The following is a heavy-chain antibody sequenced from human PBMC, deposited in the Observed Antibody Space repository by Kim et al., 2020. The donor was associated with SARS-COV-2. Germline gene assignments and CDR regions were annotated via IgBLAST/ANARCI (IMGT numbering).Heavy chain of an antibody. D-gene: IGHD1-26*01. CDR2: IGSSGTTI. CDR1: GFTFSDYY. Sequence: WGSLRLSCAASGFTFSDYYMTWIRQAPGKGLERVSDIGSSGTTIYYADSVKGRFTISRDNAKNPLFLQMHSPRADDTAAYFCRRTRGAAGKDGWFDP. CDR3: RRTRGAAGKDGWFDP. V-gene: IGHV3-11*01. J-gene: IGHJ5*02.